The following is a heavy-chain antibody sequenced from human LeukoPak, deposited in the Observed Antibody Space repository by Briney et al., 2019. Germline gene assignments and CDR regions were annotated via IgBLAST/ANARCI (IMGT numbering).Heavy chain of an antibody. CDR2: ISSSSSYI. Sequence: GGSLRLSCAASGFTFSSYSMNWVRQAPGKGLEWVSSISSSSSYIYYADPLKGRFTISRDNAKNSLYLQMNSLRAEDTAVYYCARSGYSYGYYYYYYMDVWGKGTTVTVSS. CDR1: GFTFSSYS. V-gene: IGHV3-21*01. J-gene: IGHJ6*03. CDR3: ARSGYSYGYYYYYYMDV. D-gene: IGHD5-18*01.